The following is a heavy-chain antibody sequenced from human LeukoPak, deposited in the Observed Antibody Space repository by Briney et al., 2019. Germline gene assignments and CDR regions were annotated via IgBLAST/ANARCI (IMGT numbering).Heavy chain of an antibody. Sequence: PSETLSLTCTVSGGSISSGGYYWSWIRQHPGTGLEWIGYIYYSGSTYYNPSLKSRVTISVDTSKNQFSLKLSSVTAADTAVYYCARDLNSYGSLWGQGTLVTVSS. J-gene: IGHJ4*02. CDR3: ARDLNSYGSL. V-gene: IGHV4-31*03. CDR2: IYYSGST. CDR1: GGSISSGGYY. D-gene: IGHD5-18*01.